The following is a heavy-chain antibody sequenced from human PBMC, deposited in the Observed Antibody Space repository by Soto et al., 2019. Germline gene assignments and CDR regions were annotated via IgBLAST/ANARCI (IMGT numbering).Heavy chain of an antibody. J-gene: IGHJ4*02. CDR3: AHRHRDSGGLFDY. V-gene: IGHV2-5*02. CDR1: GFSLDTSGVA. CDR2: IYWDDDK. Sequence: QITLKESGPTLVKPTQTLTLTCTFSGFSLDTSGVAVGWIRQPPGKGLEWLSVIYWDDDKRSSPSLRSRLTNTKLTSKYQVVLTRTNMDPENTATYYCAHRHRDSGGLFDYWGQGTQVTVSS. D-gene: IGHD3-10*01.